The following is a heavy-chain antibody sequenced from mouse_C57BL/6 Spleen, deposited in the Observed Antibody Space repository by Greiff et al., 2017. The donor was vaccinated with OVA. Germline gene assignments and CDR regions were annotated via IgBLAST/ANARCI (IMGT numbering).Heavy chain of an antibody. J-gene: IGHJ3*01. V-gene: IGHV1-15*01. CDR3: TRGFAY. Sequence: VLLVESGAELVRPGASVTLSCKASGYTFTDYEMHWVKQTPVHGLEWIGAIDPETGGTAYNQKFKGKAILTADKSSSTAYMELRSLTSEDSAVYYCTRGFAYWGQGTLVTVSA. CDR1: GYTFTDYE. CDR2: IDPETGGT.